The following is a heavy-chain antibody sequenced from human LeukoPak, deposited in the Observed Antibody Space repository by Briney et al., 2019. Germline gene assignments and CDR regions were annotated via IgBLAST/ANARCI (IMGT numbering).Heavy chain of an antibody. J-gene: IGHJ5*02. CDR1: GFTLSNYW. Sequence: PGGSLRLSCAASGFTLSNYWMHWVRQAPGKGLEWVAVISYDGSNKYYADSVKGRFTTSRDNSKNTLYLQMNSLRAEDTAVYYCARAKYYYDSSGYYQRNWFDPWGQGTLVTVSS. CDR2: ISYDGSNK. D-gene: IGHD3-22*01. V-gene: IGHV3-30-3*01. CDR3: ARAKYYYDSSGYYQRNWFDP.